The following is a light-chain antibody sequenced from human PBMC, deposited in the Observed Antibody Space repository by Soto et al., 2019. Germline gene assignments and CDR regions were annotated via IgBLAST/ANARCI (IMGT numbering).Light chain of an antibody. CDR2: GAS. CDR3: QQYGDSPVT. J-gene: IGKJ1*01. Sequence: SVLTQSPGTLSLSPGERATLSCRASRIFSSSYLAWYQQKRGQAPRLLIYGASDRATGIPDRFSGSGSGTDFTLTISRLVPEDFAVYYCQQYGDSPVTFGQGTKVDIK. V-gene: IGKV3-20*01. CDR1: RIFSSSY.